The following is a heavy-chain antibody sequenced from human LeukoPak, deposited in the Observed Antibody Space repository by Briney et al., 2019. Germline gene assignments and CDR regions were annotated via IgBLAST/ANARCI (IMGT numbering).Heavy chain of an antibody. Sequence: GGSLRLSCAASGFTFSSYAMTWVRQAPGKGLQWVPTIRASAGSTFYADSVEGRFTISRDNSKNTLYLQMNSLRADDTAVYYCAKGGYTSYFDYWGQGTLVTVSS. CDR1: GFTFSSYA. CDR2: IRASAGST. V-gene: IGHV3-23*01. D-gene: IGHD2-2*02. J-gene: IGHJ4*02. CDR3: AKGGYTSYFDY.